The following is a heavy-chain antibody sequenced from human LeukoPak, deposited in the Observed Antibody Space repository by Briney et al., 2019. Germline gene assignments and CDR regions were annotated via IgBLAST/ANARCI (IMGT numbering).Heavy chain of an antibody. D-gene: IGHD3-3*01. J-gene: IGHJ4*02. CDR2: MNPNSGNT. Sequence: ASVKVSCKASGYTFTSYDINWVRQAIGQGLEWMGWMNPNSGNTGYAQKFQGRVTMTRNTSISTAYMELSSLRSEDTAVYYCARAYYDFWGGYREDYWGQGTLVTVSS. CDR3: ARAYYDFWGGYREDY. V-gene: IGHV1-8*01. CDR1: GYTFTSYD.